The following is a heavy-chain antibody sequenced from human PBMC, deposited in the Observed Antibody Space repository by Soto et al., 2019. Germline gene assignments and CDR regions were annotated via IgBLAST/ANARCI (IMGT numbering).Heavy chain of an antibody. CDR3: AKVMDYYDSSGYSPPHGYSDY. CDR2: ISGSGGST. D-gene: IGHD3-22*01. Sequence: PGGSLRLSCAACGFTFSSYAMSWVRQAPGEGLEWVSAISGSGGSTYYADSVKGRFTISRDNSKNTLYLQMNSLRAEDTAVYYCAKVMDYYDSSGYSPPHGYSDYWGQGTLVTVSS. J-gene: IGHJ4*02. V-gene: IGHV3-23*01. CDR1: GFTFSSYA.